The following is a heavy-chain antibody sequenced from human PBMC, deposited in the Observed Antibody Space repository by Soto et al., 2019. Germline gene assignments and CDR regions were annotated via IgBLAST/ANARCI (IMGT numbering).Heavy chain of an antibody. V-gene: IGHV4-34*01. CDR3: AGTESLKYSSSS. CDR2: INHSGST. Sequence: PSETLSLTCAVYGGSFSGYYWSWIRQPPGKGLEWIGEINHSGSTNYNPSLKSRVTISVDTSKNQFSLKLSSVTAADTAVYYCAGTESLKYSSSSWGQGTLVNVSS. D-gene: IGHD6-6*01. CDR1: GGSFSGYY. J-gene: IGHJ4*02.